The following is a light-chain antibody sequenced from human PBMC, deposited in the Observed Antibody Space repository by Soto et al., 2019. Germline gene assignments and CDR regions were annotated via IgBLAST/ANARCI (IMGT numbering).Light chain of an antibody. CDR2: DAS. CDR1: QSVSRY. Sequence: EIVLTQSPATLSLSPGERATLSCRASQSVSRYLAWYQQKPGQAPRLLIYDASNRATGIPARFSGSGSGTDFTLTISSLEPEDFAVYYCQQRYNWPPITFGQGTKVDI. V-gene: IGKV3-11*01. J-gene: IGKJ1*01. CDR3: QQRYNWPPIT.